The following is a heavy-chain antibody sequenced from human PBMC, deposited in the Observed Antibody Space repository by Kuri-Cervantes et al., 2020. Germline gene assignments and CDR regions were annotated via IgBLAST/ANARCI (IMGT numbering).Heavy chain of an antibody. Sequence: ASVKVSCKASGGTFSSYAISWVRQAPGQGLEWMGWINTNTGNPTYAQGLTGRFVFSLDTSVSTAYLQISSLKAEDTAVYYCARGFSYHDPWFDYWGQGTLVTVSS. J-gene: IGHJ4*02. V-gene: IGHV7-4-1*02. CDR3: ARGFSYHDPWFDY. CDR2: INTNTGNP. CDR1: GGTFSSYA. D-gene: IGHD3-22*01.